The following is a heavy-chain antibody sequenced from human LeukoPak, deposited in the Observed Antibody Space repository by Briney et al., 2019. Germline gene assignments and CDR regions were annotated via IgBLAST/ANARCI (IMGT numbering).Heavy chain of an antibody. CDR2: IYTSGST. Sequence: SETLSLTCTVSGGSISSYYWSWIRQPPGKGLEWIGYIYTSGSTNYNPSLMSRVTISVDTSKNQFSLKLSSVTAADTAVYYCARLPTIFGVVDYFDYWGQGTLVTVSS. CDR3: ARLPTIFGVVDYFDY. J-gene: IGHJ4*02. D-gene: IGHD3-3*01. CDR1: GGSISSYY. V-gene: IGHV4-4*09.